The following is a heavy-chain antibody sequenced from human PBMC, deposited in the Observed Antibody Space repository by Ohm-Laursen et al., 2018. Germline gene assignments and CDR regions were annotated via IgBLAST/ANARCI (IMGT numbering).Heavy chain of an antibody. Sequence: SLRLSCTASGFTFSSYWIHWVRQVPGKGLVWVSRINTDGSIASYADSVKGRFTISRDNAKNTLYLQVNSLRAEDTAVYYCAKDLSGYRDYWGQGTLVTVSS. J-gene: IGHJ4*02. V-gene: IGHV3-74*01. D-gene: IGHD5-12*01. CDR3: AKDLSGYRDY. CDR2: INTDGSIA. CDR1: GFTFSSYW.